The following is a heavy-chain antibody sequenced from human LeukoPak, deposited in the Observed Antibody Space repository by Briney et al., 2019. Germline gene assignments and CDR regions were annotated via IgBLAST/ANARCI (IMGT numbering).Heavy chain of an antibody. D-gene: IGHD2-2*01. CDR1: GYSFTSYW. V-gene: IGHV5-51*01. Sequence: PGESLKISCKGSGYSFTSYWIGWVRQMPGKGLEWMGIIYPGDSDTRYSPSFQGQVTISADKSISTAYLQWSSLKPSDTAMYYCARYTRPFIVVVPAAMSWFDPWGQGTLVTVSS. CDR3: ARYTRPFIVVVPAAMSWFDP. CDR2: IYPGDSDT. J-gene: IGHJ5*02.